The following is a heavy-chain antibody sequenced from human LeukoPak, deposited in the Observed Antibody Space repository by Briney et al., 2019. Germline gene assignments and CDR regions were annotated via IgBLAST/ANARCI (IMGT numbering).Heavy chain of an antibody. J-gene: IGHJ2*01. V-gene: IGHV4-39*01. Sequence: SETLSLTCTVSGGSISSSSYYWGWIRQPPGKGLEWIGSIYYSGSTYYNPSLKSRVTISVDTSKNQFSLKLSSVTAADTAMYYCAGTPIAAAGTKWYFDLWGRGTLVTVSS. CDR3: AGTPIAAAGTKWYFDL. CDR1: GGSISSSSYY. D-gene: IGHD6-13*01. CDR2: IYYSGST.